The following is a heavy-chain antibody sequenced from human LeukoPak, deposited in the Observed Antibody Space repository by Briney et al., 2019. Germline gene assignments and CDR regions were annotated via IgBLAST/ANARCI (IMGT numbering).Heavy chain of an antibody. CDR1: GFTFSSYE. Sequence: PGGSLRLSCAASGFTFSSYEMNWVRQAPGKGLEWVSYISSSGSTIYYADSVKGRFTISRDNAKNSLYLQMNSPRAEDTAVYYCAELGITMIGGVWGKGTRSPSPQ. J-gene: IGHJ6*04. CDR3: AELGITMIGGV. V-gene: IGHV3-48*03. CDR2: ISSSGSTI. D-gene: IGHD3-10*02.